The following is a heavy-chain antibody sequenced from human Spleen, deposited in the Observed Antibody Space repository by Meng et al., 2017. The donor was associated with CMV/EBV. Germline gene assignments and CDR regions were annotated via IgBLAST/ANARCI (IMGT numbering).Heavy chain of an antibody. V-gene: IGHV3-11*01. J-gene: IGHJ5*02. CDR2: ISSSGDTI. CDR3: AREGRILGFDP. Sequence: CAASGFTFRDYYMAWFRQAPGKGLEWVSYISSSGDTIHYADSVKGRFTISRDNAKNSLYLQMNSLRAEDTAVYYCAREGRILGFDPWGQGTLVTVSS. CDR1: GFTFRDYY.